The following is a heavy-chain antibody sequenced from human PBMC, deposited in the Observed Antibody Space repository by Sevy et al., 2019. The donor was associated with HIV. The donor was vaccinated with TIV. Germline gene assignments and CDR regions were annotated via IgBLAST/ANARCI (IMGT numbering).Heavy chain of an antibody. D-gene: IGHD2-21*02. V-gene: IGHV3-74*01. CDR2: INSDGSST. CDR1: GFTFSSYW. CDR3: ARDFYCGGDCRWGMDV. J-gene: IGHJ6*02. Sequence: GGSLRLSCAASGFTFSSYWMHWVRQAPGKGLVWVSRINSDGSSTSYVDSVKGRFTISRDNAKNTLYLQMNSLRAEDTAVYYCARDFYCGGDCRWGMDVWGQGTTVTVSS.